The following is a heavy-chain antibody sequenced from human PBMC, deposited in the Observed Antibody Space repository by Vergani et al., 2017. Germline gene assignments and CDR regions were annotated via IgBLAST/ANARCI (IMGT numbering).Heavy chain of an antibody. CDR1: GYTFTSYG. D-gene: IGHD6-6*01. J-gene: IGHJ6*03. CDR2: ISAYNGNT. V-gene: IGHV1-18*01. CDR3: ARDXAAPPIYYYYYMDV. Sequence: QVQLVQSGAEVKKPGASVKVSCKASGYTFTSYGISWVRQAPGQGLEWMGWISAYNGNTNYAQKLQGRVTMTTDTSTSTAYMELRSLRSDDTAVYYCARDXAAPPIYYYYYMDVWGKGTTVTVSS.